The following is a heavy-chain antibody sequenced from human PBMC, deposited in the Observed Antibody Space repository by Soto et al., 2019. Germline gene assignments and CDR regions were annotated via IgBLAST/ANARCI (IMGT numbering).Heavy chain of an antibody. CDR3: ARDMGAAAGLVDY. D-gene: IGHD6-13*01. CDR2: IWYDGSNK. CDR1: GFTFSSYG. J-gene: IGHJ4*02. Sequence: QVQLVESGGGVVQPGRSLRLSCAASGFTFSSYGMHWVRQAPGKGLEWVAVIWYDGSNKYYADSVKGRFTISRDNSKNTLYLQMNSLRADDTAVYYCARDMGAAAGLVDYWGQGTLVTVSS. V-gene: IGHV3-33*01.